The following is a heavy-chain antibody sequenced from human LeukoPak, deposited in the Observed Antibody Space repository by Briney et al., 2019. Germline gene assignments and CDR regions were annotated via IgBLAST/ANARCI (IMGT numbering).Heavy chain of an antibody. D-gene: IGHD5-18*01. V-gene: IGHV4-61*02. Sequence: SETLSLTCTVSGGSTSSASYYWSWIRQPAGKGLEWIGRIYTSGSTNYNPSLKSRDTISVDTSKNQFSLNLSSVTAADTAVYYCARAGYSYGYVDYWGQGTLVTVSS. CDR3: ARAGYSYGYVDY. CDR1: GGSTSSASYY. CDR2: IYTSGST. J-gene: IGHJ4*02.